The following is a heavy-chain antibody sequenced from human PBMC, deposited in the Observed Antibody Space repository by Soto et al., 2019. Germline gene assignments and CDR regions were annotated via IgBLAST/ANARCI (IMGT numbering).Heavy chain of an antibody. CDR2: MPHDGSYE. J-gene: IGHJ4*02. V-gene: IGHV3-30*18. CDR1: GFTFRTYG. Sequence: QVQLVESGGGVVQPGRSLRLSCAASGFTFRTYGMHWVRQAPGKGLEWVAVMPHDGSYEYYADSVKGRYTISRDKSKNTLYLQMNGLRAEDTAVYYCAKPTGIHLWLFDYWGQGTLVTVSS. CDR3: AKPTGIHLWLFDY. D-gene: IGHD5-18*01.